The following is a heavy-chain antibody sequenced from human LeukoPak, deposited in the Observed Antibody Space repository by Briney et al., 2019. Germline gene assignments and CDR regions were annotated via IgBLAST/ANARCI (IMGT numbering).Heavy chain of an antibody. CDR1: GGTFSSYA. D-gene: IGHD6-6*01. V-gene: IGHV1-69*05. CDR3: ARDGSLSSSTHFDY. CDR2: IIPIFGTA. J-gene: IGHJ4*02. Sequence: ASVKVSCKASGGTFSSYAISWVRQAPGQGLEWMGRIIPIFGTANYAQKLQGRVTITTDESTSTAYMELSSLRSEDTAVYYCARDGSLSSSTHFDYWGQGTLVTVSS.